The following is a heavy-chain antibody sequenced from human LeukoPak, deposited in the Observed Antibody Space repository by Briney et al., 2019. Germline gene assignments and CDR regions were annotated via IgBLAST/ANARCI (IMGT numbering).Heavy chain of an antibody. CDR2: ISYDGGNK. Sequence: GGSLRLSCAASGFTFSSYAMHWVRQAPGKGLEWAAVISYDGGNKYYADSVKGRFTISRDNSKNTLYLQMNSLRAEHTAVYYCARDRAINTAMVNDGMDVWGQGTTVTVSS. CDR3: ARDRAINTAMVNDGMDV. CDR1: GFTFSSYA. V-gene: IGHV3-30-3*01. D-gene: IGHD5-18*01. J-gene: IGHJ6*02.